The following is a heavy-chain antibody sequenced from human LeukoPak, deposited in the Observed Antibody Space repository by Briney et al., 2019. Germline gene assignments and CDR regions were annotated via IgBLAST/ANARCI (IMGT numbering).Heavy chain of an antibody. D-gene: IGHD3-10*01. CDR3: ARGQNYYGSGSQTFDI. J-gene: IGHJ3*02. V-gene: IGHV3-43*02. CDR1: GFTFDDYA. Sequence: GGSLRLSCAASGFTFDDYAMHWVRQAPGKGLEWVSLISGDGGSTYYADSVKGRFTISRDNAKNSLYLQVSSLRAEDTAWYYCARGQNYYGSGSQTFDIWGQGTMVTVSS. CDR2: ISGDGGST.